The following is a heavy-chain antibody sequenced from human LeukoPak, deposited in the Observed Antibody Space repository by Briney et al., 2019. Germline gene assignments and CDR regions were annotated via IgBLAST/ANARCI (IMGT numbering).Heavy chain of an antibody. V-gene: IGHV3-53*01. Sequence: PGGSLRLSCAAPGLTVSSNNMSWVRQAPGKGLEWVSAIYSGDSTYYADSVKGRFTISRDDSKSALYLQMNSLRAEDTAVYYCARGLVYLTGHFDCWGQGTLVIVSS. CDR3: ARGLVYLTGHFDC. D-gene: IGHD1-1*01. J-gene: IGHJ4*02. CDR1: GLTVSSNN. CDR2: IYSGDST.